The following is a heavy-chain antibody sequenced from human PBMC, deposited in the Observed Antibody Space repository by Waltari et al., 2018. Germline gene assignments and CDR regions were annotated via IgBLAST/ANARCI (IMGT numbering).Heavy chain of an antibody. D-gene: IGHD2-2*01. V-gene: IGHV4-4*07. J-gene: IGHJ4*02. CDR3: ARVDCSSTSCYADY. CDR1: GGSISSYY. Sequence: QVQLQESGPGLVKPSETLSLTCTVSGGSISSYYWSWIRPPAGKGLEWIGRIYTSGSTNYNPSLKSRVTMSVDTSKNQFSLKLSSVTAADTAVYYCARVDCSSTSCYADYWGQGTLVTVSS. CDR2: IYTSGST.